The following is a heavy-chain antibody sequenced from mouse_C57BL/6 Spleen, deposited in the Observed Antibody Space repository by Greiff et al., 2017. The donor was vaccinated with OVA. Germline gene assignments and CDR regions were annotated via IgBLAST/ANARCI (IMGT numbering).Heavy chain of an antibody. CDR2: IHPNSGST. V-gene: IGHV1-64*01. J-gene: IGHJ2*01. CDR1: GYTFTSYW. Sequence: VQLQQSGPELVKPGASVKLSCKASGYTFTSYWMHWVKQRPGQGLEWIGMIHPNSGSTNYNEKFKSKATLTVDKSSSTAYMQLSSLTSEDSAVYYCARGDDGYYFDYWGQGTTLTVSS. D-gene: IGHD2-3*01. CDR3: ARGDDGYYFDY.